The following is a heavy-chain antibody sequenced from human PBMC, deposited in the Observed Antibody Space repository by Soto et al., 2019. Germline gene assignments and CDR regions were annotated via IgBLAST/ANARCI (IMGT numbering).Heavy chain of an antibody. V-gene: IGHV4-30-4*01. CDR1: GGSISSGDYY. CDR3: ARDGHYGSGSYYPSNRLDP. CDR2: IYYSGST. J-gene: IGHJ5*02. Sequence: SETLSLTCTVSGGSISSGDYYWSWIRQPPGKGLEWIGYIYYSGSTYYNPSLKSRVTISVDTSKNQFSLKLSSVTAADTAVYYCARDGHYGSGSYYPSNRLDPWGQGTLVTVSS. D-gene: IGHD3-10*01.